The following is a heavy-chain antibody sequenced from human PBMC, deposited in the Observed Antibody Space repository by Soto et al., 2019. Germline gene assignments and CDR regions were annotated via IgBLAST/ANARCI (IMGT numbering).Heavy chain of an antibody. CDR1: GFTFSDYW. CDR3: ARVGDYGDRDCDC. Sequence: EVHLVESGGGLVQPGGSLRLSCAASGFTFSDYWMSWVRQAPGKGLEWVANINQDASARNYAGSVKCRLTISRENARDSWYLQMNRRRDEGTAVYYCARVGDYGDRDCDCWGQGTLVTVSS. J-gene: IGHJ4*02. CDR2: INQDASAR. D-gene: IGHD4-17*01. V-gene: IGHV3-7*01.